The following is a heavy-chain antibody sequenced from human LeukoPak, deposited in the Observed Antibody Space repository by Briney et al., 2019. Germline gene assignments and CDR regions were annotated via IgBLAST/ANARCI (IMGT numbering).Heavy chain of an antibody. CDR1: GYTFTGYY. CDR3: ARVSGRAYYYFDY. V-gene: IGHV1-18*04. Sequence: ASVQVSCKASGYTFTGYYMHWVRQAPGQGLEWMGWISAYNGNTNYAQKLQGRVTMTTDTSTSTAYMELRSLRSDDTAVYYCARVSGRAYYYFDYWGQGTLVTVSS. D-gene: IGHD1-26*01. J-gene: IGHJ4*02. CDR2: ISAYNGNT.